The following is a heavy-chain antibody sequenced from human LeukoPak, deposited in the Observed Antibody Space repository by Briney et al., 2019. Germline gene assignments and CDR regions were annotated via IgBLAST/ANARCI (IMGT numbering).Heavy chain of an antibody. CDR3: ASHLYSSSCLDY. CDR2: INHSGST. CDR1: GGSFSGYY. D-gene: IGHD6-13*01. V-gene: IGHV4-34*01. Sequence: PSETLSLTCAVYGGSFSGYYWSWIRQPPGKGLEWIGEINHSGSTNYNPSLKSRVTISVDTSKNQFSLKLSSVTAADTAVYYCASHLYSSSCLDYWGQGTLVTVSS. J-gene: IGHJ4*02.